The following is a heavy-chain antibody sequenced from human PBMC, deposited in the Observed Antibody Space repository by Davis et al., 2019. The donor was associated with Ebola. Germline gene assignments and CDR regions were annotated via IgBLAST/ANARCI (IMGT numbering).Heavy chain of an antibody. CDR1: GFTFSSYG. Sequence: PGGSLRLSCAASGFTFSSYGLHWVRQAPGKGLEWVAVIWYDEKNKYHRDSVKGRFTISRDNYKNTLYLQMNSLRAEDTAVYYCARHGYSGHDYRAYFYGMDVWGKGTTVTVTS. D-gene: IGHD5-12*01. CDR3: ARHGYSGHDYRAYFYGMDV. J-gene: IGHJ6*04. V-gene: IGHV3-33*01. CDR2: IWYDEKNK.